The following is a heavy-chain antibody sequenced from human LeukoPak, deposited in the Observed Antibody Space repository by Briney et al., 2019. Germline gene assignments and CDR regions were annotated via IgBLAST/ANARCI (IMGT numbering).Heavy chain of an antibody. J-gene: IGHJ4*02. V-gene: IGHV3-30*02. CDR2: IRYDGSNK. Sequence: GGSLGLSCAAPGFTFSSYGMHWVRQAPGKGLEWVAFIRYDGSNKYYADSVKGRFTISRDNSKNTLYLQMNSLRAEDTAVYYCAKTYGSGSYYLDYWGQGTLVTVSS. CDR3: AKTYGSGSYYLDY. CDR1: GFTFSSYG. D-gene: IGHD3-10*01.